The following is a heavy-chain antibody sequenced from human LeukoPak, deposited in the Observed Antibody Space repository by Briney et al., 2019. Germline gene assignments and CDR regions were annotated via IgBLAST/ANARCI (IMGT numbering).Heavy chain of an antibody. CDR3: ARSYSSSFLYWFDP. Sequence: PSETLSLTCTVSGGSISSSTYYWGWIRQPPGKGLEWIGSIYHSGSTYYNPSLKSRVTISVDTSKNQFSLKLSSVTAADTAVYYCARSYSSSFLYWFDPWGQGTLVTVSS. D-gene: IGHD6-13*01. CDR2: IYHSGST. CDR1: GGSISSSTYY. J-gene: IGHJ5*02. V-gene: IGHV4-39*07.